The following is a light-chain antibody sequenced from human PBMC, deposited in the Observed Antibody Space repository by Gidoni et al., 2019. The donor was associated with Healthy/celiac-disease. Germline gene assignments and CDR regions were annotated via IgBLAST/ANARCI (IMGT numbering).Light chain of an antibody. J-gene: IGKJ1*01. Sequence: DIQMTKSPSSLSASVGDRVTITCRESQSISSYLNWYQQKPGKAPKLLIYAASSLQSGVPSRFSGSGSGTYFTLTISSLQPEDFATYYCQQSYSTPWPFGQGTKVEIK. CDR1: QSISSY. V-gene: IGKV1-39*01. CDR2: AAS. CDR3: QQSYSTPWP.